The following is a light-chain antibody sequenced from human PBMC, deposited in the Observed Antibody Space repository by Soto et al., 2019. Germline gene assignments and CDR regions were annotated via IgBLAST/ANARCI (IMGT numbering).Light chain of an antibody. CDR2: AAS. V-gene: IGKV1-39*01. CDR1: QSISSY. CDR3: QQSYSTPT. J-gene: IGKJ2*01. Sequence: DIQMTQSPSSLSASVGDRVTITCRASQSISSYLNWYQQKPGKAPKLLIYAASSLQSGVPSRFSSSGSGTYVTLTISSLQPEDFATYYCQQSYSTPTFGQGTKLEIK.